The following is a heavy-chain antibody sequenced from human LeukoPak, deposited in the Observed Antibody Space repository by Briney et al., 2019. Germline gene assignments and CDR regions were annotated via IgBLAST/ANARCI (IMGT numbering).Heavy chain of an antibody. J-gene: IGHJ4*02. CDR1: GFTFSSYG. CDR2: IRYDGSNK. D-gene: IGHD3-3*01. V-gene: IGHV3-30*02. CDR3: AKPYYDFWSGYYSGLLPFDY. Sequence: GGSLRLSCAASGFTFSSYGMHWVRQAPGKGLEWVAFIRYDGSNKYYADSVKGRFTISRDNSKNTLYLQMNSLRAEDTAVYYCAKPYYDFWSGYYSGLLPFDYWGQGTLVTVSS.